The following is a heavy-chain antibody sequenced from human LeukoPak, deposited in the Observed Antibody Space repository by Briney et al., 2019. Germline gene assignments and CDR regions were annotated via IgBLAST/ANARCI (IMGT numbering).Heavy chain of an antibody. J-gene: IGHJ4*02. CDR3: ARSRGARYYDILTGYYGPPAFDY. D-gene: IGHD3-9*01. V-gene: IGHV3-64*01. CDR2: ISSNGGST. Sequence: PGGSLRLSRAASGFTFSSYAMHWVRQAPGKGLEYVSAISSNGGSTYYANSVKGRFTISRDNSKNTLYLQMGSLRAEDMAVYYCARSRGARYYDILTGYYGPPAFDYWGQGTLVTVSS. CDR1: GFTFSSYA.